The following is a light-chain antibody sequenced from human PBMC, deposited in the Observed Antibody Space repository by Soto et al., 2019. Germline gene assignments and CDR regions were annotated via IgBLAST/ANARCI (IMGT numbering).Light chain of an antibody. J-gene: IGKJ4*01. Sequence: EIGLTQSPATLSLSPGDRATLSCRASXSVSRYLAWYQQKPGQAPRLLIHDTSTRATGVPDTFSGSGSGTEFTLTISSLEPEDSAMYYCQQRFSWPPTFGGGTHVEIK. CDR1: XSVSRY. V-gene: IGKV3-11*01. CDR2: DTS. CDR3: QQRFSWPPT.